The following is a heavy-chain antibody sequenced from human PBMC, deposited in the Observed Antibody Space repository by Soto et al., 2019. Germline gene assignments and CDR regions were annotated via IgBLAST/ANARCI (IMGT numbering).Heavy chain of an antibody. CDR3: ARHGSK. CDR1: GVSISNSSYY. V-gene: IGHV4-39*01. J-gene: IGHJ4*02. Sequence: PXATLSLTCTVSGVSISNSSYYWGWIRRPPGKGLEWIGTIYYSGITYYNPSLKSRVTTSVDTSKNQFSLKLTSVTAADTAVYYCARHGSKWGQGTLVTVPS. CDR2: IYYSGIT.